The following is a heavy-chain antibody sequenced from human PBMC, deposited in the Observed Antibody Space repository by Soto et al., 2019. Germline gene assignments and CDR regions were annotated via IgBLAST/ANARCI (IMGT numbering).Heavy chain of an antibody. CDR1: GFTFDDYA. CDR2: IKQDGSEK. Sequence: GGSLRLSCAASGFTFDDYAMHWVRQAPGKGLEWVANIKQDGSEKYYVDSVKGRFTISRDNAKNSLYLQMNSLRAEDTAVYYCARDPWRGTGSDYWGQGTLVTVSS. J-gene: IGHJ4*02. D-gene: IGHD7-27*01. CDR3: ARDPWRGTGSDY. V-gene: IGHV3-7*01.